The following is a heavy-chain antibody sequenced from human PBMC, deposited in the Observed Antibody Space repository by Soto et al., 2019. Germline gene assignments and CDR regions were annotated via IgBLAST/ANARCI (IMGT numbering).Heavy chain of an antibody. CDR2: IDWDDDK. D-gene: IGHD3-10*01. J-gene: IGHJ6*02. CDR1: GFSLSTSGMC. Sequence: GPTLVNPTQTLTLTCTCSGFSLSTSGMCVSWIRQPPGKALEWLALIDWDDDKYYSTSLKTRLTISKDTSKNQVVLTMTNMDPVDTATYYCARETGYYYGSGLHYGMDVWGQGTTVTVSS. CDR3: ARETGYYYGSGLHYGMDV. V-gene: IGHV2-70*01.